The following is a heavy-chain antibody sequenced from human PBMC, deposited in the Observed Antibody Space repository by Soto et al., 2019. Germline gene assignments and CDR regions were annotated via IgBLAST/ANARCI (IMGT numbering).Heavy chain of an antibody. Sequence: GGSLRLSCVVSVFPFGANAMSWVRQAPGKGLEWVSGLSNTGRRTSYADSVKGRFNISRGNSENTVYLQMNSLRVEDTAVYYCATEMGATQGPFDNWGQGTQVTVSS. J-gene: IGHJ4*02. V-gene: IGHV3-23*01. CDR2: LSNTGRRT. CDR1: VFPFGANA. CDR3: ATEMGATQGPFDN. D-gene: IGHD1-26*01.